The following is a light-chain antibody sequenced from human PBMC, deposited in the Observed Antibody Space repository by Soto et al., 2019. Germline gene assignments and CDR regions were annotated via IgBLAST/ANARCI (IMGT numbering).Light chain of an antibody. V-gene: IGKV1-5*01. Sequence: DIQRTPSPSSLSPSVGDRVTITCRASRSISDWLAWYQQKPGKAPELVIFDASNLKSGVSSRFSGSGSGTEFTLTISRLQSEDVATYDCQQYNSYSWTFGQGTKVEIK. CDR2: DAS. CDR3: QQYNSYSWT. CDR1: RSISDW. J-gene: IGKJ1*01.